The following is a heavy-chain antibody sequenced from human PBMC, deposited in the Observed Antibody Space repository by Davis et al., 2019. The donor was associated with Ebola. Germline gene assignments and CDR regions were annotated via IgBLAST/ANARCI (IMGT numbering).Heavy chain of an antibody. J-gene: IGHJ4*02. Sequence: GESLKISCAASGFAVDSRYLIWVRQAPGKGLEWVSSIYSGDNRNYADSVKGRCTTSRDSSKNTLYLQISSLRAEDTATYYCASYNDWGQGTLVTVSS. D-gene: IGHD5-24*01. CDR2: IYSGDNR. CDR3: ASYND. V-gene: IGHV3-53*01. CDR1: GFAVDSRY.